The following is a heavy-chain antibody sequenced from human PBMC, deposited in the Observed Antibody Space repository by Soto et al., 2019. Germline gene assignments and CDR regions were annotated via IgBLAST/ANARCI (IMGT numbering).Heavy chain of an antibody. CDR3: AKEWREGLPGDAFDF. Sequence: QVQLVESGGGVVQPGRSLRLSCAAAGFSFSSYGMHWVRQAPGKGLEWVGVITYDGSNKFYADSIKGRFTISRENFKKMLYLQMNSLTTEDTAVYYCAKEWREGLPGDAFDFWGQGTMVTVSS. D-gene: IGHD2-15*01. V-gene: IGHV3-30*18. CDR2: ITYDGSNK. CDR1: GFSFSSYG. J-gene: IGHJ3*01.